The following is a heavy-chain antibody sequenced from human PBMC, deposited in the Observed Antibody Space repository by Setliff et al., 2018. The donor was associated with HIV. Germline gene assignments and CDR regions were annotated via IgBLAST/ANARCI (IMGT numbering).Heavy chain of an antibody. V-gene: IGHV1-18*01. CDR1: GYTFTSYG. CDR3: ARGPPIVVVPAALLTFDN. J-gene: IGHJ4*02. D-gene: IGHD2-2*01. Sequence: ASVKVSCKASGYTFTSYGISWVRQAPGQGLEWMGWISAYNGNTNYAQKLQGRVTMTTDTSTSTAYMELRSLRSDDTAVYYCARGPPIVVVPAALLTFDNWGQGTLVTVSS. CDR2: ISAYNGNT.